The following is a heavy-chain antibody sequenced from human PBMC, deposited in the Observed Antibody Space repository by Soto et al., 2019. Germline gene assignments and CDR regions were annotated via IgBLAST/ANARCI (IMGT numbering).Heavy chain of an antibody. Sequence: SETLSLTCAVYVWSFSGYYWGWIRQPPGKGLEWIGSIYYSGSTYYNPSLKSRVTISVDTSKNQFSLKLSSVTAADTAVYYCARRGYSYGYATLGFDYWGQGTLVTVSS. J-gene: IGHJ4*02. V-gene: IGHV4-39*01. CDR1: VWSFSGYY. CDR2: IYYSGST. CDR3: ARRGYSYGYATLGFDY. D-gene: IGHD5-18*01.